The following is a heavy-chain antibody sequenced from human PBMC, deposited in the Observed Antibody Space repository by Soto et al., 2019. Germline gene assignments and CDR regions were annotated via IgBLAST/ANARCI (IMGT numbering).Heavy chain of an antibody. Sequence: GGSLRLSCAASGFTFSSYWMHWVRQAPGKGLVWVSRINSDGSSTSYADSVKGRFTISRDNAKNTLYLQMNSLRAEDTAVYYCARKTGRGYWYFQHWGQGTLVTVSS. CDR3: ARKTGRGYWYFQH. J-gene: IGHJ1*01. D-gene: IGHD3-3*01. CDR1: GFTFSSYW. CDR2: INSDGSST. V-gene: IGHV3-74*01.